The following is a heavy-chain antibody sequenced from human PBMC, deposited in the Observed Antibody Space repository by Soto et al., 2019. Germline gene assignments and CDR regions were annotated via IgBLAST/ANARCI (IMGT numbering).Heavy chain of an antibody. CDR1: GGSISSSSYY. D-gene: IGHD6-6*01. CDR2: IYYSGST. J-gene: IGHJ4*02. Sequence: SETLSLTCTVSGGSISSSSYYWGWIRQPPGKGLEWIGSIYYSGSTYYNPSLKSRVTISVDTSKNQFSLKLSSVTAADTAVYYCARHRREYSSSPELYYFDYWGQGTLVTVSS. CDR3: ARHRREYSSSPELYYFDY. V-gene: IGHV4-39*01.